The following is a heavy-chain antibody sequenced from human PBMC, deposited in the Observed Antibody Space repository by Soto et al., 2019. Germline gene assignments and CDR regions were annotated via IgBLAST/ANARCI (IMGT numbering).Heavy chain of an antibody. CDR2: ISAHNGNT. CDR1: GYAFTTYG. D-gene: IGHD1-1*01. CDR3: ARGRYGDY. Sequence: QVHLVQSGAEVKKPGASVKVSCKGSGYAFTTYGITWVRQAPGQGLEWMGGISAHNGNTNYAQKLPGIVTVTRDPSTSTAYMELMSLTSDATAVYYCARGRYGDYWGQGALFTVSS. V-gene: IGHV1-18*01. J-gene: IGHJ4*02.